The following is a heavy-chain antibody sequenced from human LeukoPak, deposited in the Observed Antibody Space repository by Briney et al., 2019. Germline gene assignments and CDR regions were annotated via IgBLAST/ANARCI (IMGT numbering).Heavy chain of an antibody. D-gene: IGHD3-10*01. Sequence: GGSLRLSCAASGFTLTDYWMSWVRQAPGKGLEWVANIKQDGSEEYYVDSVKGRFTISRDNAKNTLYLQMNSLRAEDTAVYYCARDRGSLYSYGMDVWGQGTTVTVSS. CDR2: IKQDGSEE. CDR1: GFTLTDYW. J-gene: IGHJ6*02. CDR3: ARDRGSLYSYGMDV. V-gene: IGHV3-7*01.